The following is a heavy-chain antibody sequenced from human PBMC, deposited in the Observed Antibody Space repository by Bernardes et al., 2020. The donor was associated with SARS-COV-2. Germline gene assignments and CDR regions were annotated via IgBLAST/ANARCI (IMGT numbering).Heavy chain of an antibody. V-gene: IGHV3-23*01. Sequence: GGSLRLSCAASGFTFSSDAMSWVRQAPGKGLEWVSAIRGSGTTTFYADSVKGRFTISRDNSKNTMYMQMNSLRAEDTAVYYCATLGGSFSYYAIDVWGQGTTVTVSS. D-gene: IGHD1-26*01. CDR1: GFTFSSDA. CDR3: ATLGGSFSYYAIDV. J-gene: IGHJ6*02. CDR2: IRGSGTTT.